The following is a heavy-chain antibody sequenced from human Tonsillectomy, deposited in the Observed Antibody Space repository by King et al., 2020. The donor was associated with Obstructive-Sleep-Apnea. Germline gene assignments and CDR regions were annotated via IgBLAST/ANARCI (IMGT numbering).Heavy chain of an antibody. CDR2: IYYSGST. CDR1: GGSISSYY. Sequence: QVQLQESGPGLVKPSETLSLTCTVSGGSISSYYWSWIRQPPGKGLEWFGYIYYSGSTNYNPSLKSRVTISVDTSKNQFSLKLSSVTAADTAVYYCARDVGFGSYYFDYWGQGTLVTVSS. V-gene: IGHV4-59*01. J-gene: IGHJ4*02. CDR3: ARDVGFGSYYFDY. D-gene: IGHD1-26*01.